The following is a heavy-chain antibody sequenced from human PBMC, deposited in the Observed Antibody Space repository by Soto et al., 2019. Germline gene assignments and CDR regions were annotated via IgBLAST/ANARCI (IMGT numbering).Heavy chain of an antibody. CDR1: GGSISSGGYY. D-gene: IGHD4-17*01. J-gene: IGHJ4*02. CDR3: ARAVTPHTVTTHRGSFDY. Sequence: QVQLQESGPGLVKPSQTLSLTCTVSGGSISSGGYYWNWIRQHPGKGLEWIGYIYYSGSTYYNPSLQSRVTISVDTSKNKFSLRLSSVTAADTAVYYGARAVTPHTVTTHRGSFDYWGQGTLVTVSS. V-gene: IGHV4-31*03. CDR2: IYYSGST.